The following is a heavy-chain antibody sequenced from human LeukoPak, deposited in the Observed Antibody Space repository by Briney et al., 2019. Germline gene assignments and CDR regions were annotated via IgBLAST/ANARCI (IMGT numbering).Heavy chain of an antibody. CDR1: GFTFSSYA. J-gene: IGHJ4*02. V-gene: IGHV3-23*01. Sequence: GGSLRLSCAASGFTFSSYAMHWVRQAPGKGLEWVAVISGSGGSTYYADSVKGRFTISRDNSKNTLYLQMNSLRAEDTAVYYCAKVLRQVVPAAPLYWGQGTLVTVSS. CDR3: AKVLRQVVPAAPLY. D-gene: IGHD2-2*01. CDR2: ISGSGGST.